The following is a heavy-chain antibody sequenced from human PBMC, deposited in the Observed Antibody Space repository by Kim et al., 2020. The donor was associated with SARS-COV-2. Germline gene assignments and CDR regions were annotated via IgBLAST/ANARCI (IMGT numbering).Heavy chain of an antibody. Sequence: ASVKVSCKASGYTFTSYGISWVRQAPGQGLEWMGWISAYNGNTNYAQKLQGRVTMTTDTSTSTAYMELRSLRSDDTAVYYCARMKAYCGGDCYTSWLYYYYGMDVWGQGTTVTVSS. CDR1: GYTFTSYG. V-gene: IGHV1-18*04. CDR3: ARMKAYCGGDCYTSWLYYYYGMDV. J-gene: IGHJ6*02. CDR2: ISAYNGNT. D-gene: IGHD2-21*01.